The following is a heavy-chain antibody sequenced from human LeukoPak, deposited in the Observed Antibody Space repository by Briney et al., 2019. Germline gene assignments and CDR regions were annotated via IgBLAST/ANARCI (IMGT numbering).Heavy chain of an antibody. CDR1: GFTFSSYT. J-gene: IGHJ4*02. D-gene: IGHD7-27*01. CDR3: ARDVTGGPFDY. V-gene: IGHV3-21*04. Sequence: AGGSLRLSCAASGFTFSSYTMNWVRQAPGRGLEWVSSISSSGINIYYADSVMGRFTISRDNAKNSLYLQMNSLRAEDTALYYCARDVTGGPFDYWGQGTLVTVSS. CDR2: ISSSGINI.